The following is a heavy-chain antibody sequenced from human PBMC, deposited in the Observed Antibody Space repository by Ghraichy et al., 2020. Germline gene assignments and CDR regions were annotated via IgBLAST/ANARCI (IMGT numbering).Heavy chain of an antibody. J-gene: IGHJ4*02. D-gene: IGHD5-24*01. Sequence: SQTLSLTCTVSGGSVSSSSHYWGWIRQTPGKGLEWIGSIFYSGSTYYSPSLKSRVIISVDMSKNQFSLKLSSVTAADTSMYYCARWVRDGYNTDYWGQGTLVTVSS. CDR1: GGSVSSSSHY. CDR3: ARWVRDGYNTDY. V-gene: IGHV4-39*01. CDR2: IFYSGST.